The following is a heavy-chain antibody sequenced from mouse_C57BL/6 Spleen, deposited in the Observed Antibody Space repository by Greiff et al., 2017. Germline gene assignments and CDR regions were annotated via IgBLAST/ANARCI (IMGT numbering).Heavy chain of an antibody. J-gene: IGHJ2*01. D-gene: IGHD3-1*01. CDR3: ARGGTGPSYYFDY. V-gene: IGHV1-59*01. Sequence: QVQLQQPGAELVRPGTSVKLSCKASGYTFTSYWMHWVKQRPGQGLEWIGVIDPSDSYTNYNQKFKGKDTLTVDTSSSTAYMQLSSLTSEDSAVXYCARGGTGPSYYFDYWGQGTTLTVSS. CDR2: IDPSDSYT. CDR1: GYTFTSYW.